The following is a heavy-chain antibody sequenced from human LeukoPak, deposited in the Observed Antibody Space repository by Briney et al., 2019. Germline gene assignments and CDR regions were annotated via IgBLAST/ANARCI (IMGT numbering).Heavy chain of an antibody. CDR2: IYNTGAT. Sequence: GGSLRLSCAASGFTVSDNYMTWVRQVPGKGLEWVSSIYNTGATHYAESVKGRFTISRDNFKNTLFLQMNSLRAEDMAVYYCARIEWERLGRAFDIWGQGTMVTVSS. J-gene: IGHJ3*02. D-gene: IGHD1-26*01. CDR1: GFTVSDNY. V-gene: IGHV3-53*01. CDR3: ARIEWERLGRAFDI.